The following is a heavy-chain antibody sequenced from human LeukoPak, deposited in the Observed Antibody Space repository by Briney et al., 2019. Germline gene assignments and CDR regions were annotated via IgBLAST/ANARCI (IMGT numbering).Heavy chain of an antibody. J-gene: IGHJ3*02. V-gene: IGHV3-30-3*01. Sequence: PGRSLRLSGAASGFTFSSYAMHWVRQAPGKGLEWVAVISYDGSNKYYADSVKGRFTISRDNSKNTLYLQMNSLRAEDTAVYYCARGAGDYYDSSGYDAFDIWGQGTMVTVSS. CDR1: GFTFSSYA. D-gene: IGHD3-22*01. CDR2: ISYDGSNK. CDR3: ARGAGDYYDSSGYDAFDI.